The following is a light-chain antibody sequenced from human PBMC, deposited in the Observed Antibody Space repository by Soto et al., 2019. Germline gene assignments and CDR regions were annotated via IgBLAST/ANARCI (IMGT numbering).Light chain of an antibody. CDR3: VQALQTSMYT. Sequence: IVMTQSPLSLPVTPGESASISCRSSQSLLHSNGYNYLNWYLQKPGQSPQLLIYLGFNRASGGPDKFSGSGSGTDFTLKISRVEADDVGVYYCVQALQTSMYTFGQGTKLEIK. J-gene: IGKJ2*01. CDR1: QSLLHSNGYNY. CDR2: LGF. V-gene: IGKV2-28*01.